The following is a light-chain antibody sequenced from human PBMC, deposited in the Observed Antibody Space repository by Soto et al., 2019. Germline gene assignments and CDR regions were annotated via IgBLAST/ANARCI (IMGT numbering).Light chain of an antibody. J-gene: IGKJ4*01. V-gene: IGKV1-12*01. Sequence: DIQLTQSPSSVSASVGDRVTITCRASQGVNRWLAWYQQKPGKAPELLIYATSTLHSGVPLRFSGSGSATDFTLTISSLQPEDSATYYCQQDNTFPRTFGGGTKVE. CDR2: ATS. CDR3: QQDNTFPRT. CDR1: QGVNRW.